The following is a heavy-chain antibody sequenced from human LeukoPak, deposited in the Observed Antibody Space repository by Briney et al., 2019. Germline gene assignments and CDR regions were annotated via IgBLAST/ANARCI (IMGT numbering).Heavy chain of an antibody. CDR2: FDHEDGGT. CDR1: GYTLTELS. J-gene: IGHJ4*02. CDR3: ATSGVGATYFDY. Sequence: ASVKVSCKVSGYTLTELSMHWVRQARGKGLEGMGGFDHEDGGTIYAQKFQGRVTMTEDTSTDTAYMELSSLRSEDTPVYYCATSGVGATYFDYWPQGTLLSVSS. D-gene: IGHD1-26*01. V-gene: IGHV1-24*01.